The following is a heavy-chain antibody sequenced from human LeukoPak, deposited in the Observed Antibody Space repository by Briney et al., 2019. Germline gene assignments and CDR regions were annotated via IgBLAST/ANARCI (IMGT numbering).Heavy chain of an antibody. CDR3: ARDRLYYYDSSGYFDY. CDR2: ISSSSSYI. V-gene: IGHV3-21*01. CDR1: GFTFSSYS. Sequence: PGGSLRLSCAASGFTFSSYSMNWVRQAPGKGLEWVSSISSSSSYIYYADSVKGRFTISRDNAKNSLYLQMNSLRAEDTAVYHCARDRLYYYDSSGYFDYWGQGTLVTVSS. J-gene: IGHJ4*02. D-gene: IGHD3-22*01.